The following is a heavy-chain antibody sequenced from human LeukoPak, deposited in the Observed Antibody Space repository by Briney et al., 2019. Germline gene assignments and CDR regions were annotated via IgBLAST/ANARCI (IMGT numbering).Heavy chain of an antibody. D-gene: IGHD3-10*01. CDR2: ISWNSGSI. CDR1: GFTFDDYA. J-gene: IGHJ3*02. Sequence: GGSLRLSCAASGFTFDDYAMHWVRQAPGKGLEWVSGISWNSGSIGYADSVKGRFTISRDNAKNSPYLQMNSLRAEDTALYYCAKVYGSGSYYWVAFDIWGQGTMVTVSS. CDR3: AKVYGSGSYYWVAFDI. V-gene: IGHV3-9*01.